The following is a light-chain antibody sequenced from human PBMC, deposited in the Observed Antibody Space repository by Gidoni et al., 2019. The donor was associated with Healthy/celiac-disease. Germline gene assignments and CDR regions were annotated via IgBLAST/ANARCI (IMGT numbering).Light chain of an antibody. V-gene: IGLV2-23*01. CDR3: CAYAGSSTYV. J-gene: IGLJ1*01. Sequence: QSALTQPASVSGSPGQSIHISCSGTSSDVGSYNLVSWFQQHQGKAPTLMIYEGSNRPSGVSNRFSGSKSGNTASLTISGLQAEDEADYYCCAYAGSSTYVFGTGTKVTVL. CDR1: SSDVGSYNL. CDR2: EGS.